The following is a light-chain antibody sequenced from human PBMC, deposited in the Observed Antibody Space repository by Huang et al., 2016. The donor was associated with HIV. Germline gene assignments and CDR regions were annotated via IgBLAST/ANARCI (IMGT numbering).Light chain of an antibody. CDR3: QKYDSAPLT. CDR1: QGISNS. J-gene: IGKJ4*01. V-gene: IGKV1-27*01. CDR2: AAS. Sequence: DIQMTQSPSSLSASVGDRVTITCRASQGISNSLAWYQQKTGKVPRLLIYAASTLQSGVPSRFSGSRSGRDFSLTIGSLQPEDVATYYCQKYDSAPLTFGGGTKVEI.